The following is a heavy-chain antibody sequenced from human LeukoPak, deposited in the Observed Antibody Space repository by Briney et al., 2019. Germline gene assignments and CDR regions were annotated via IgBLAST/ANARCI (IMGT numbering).Heavy chain of an antibody. CDR3: ARGRFAGPFDY. J-gene: IGHJ4*02. V-gene: IGHV4-34*01. D-gene: IGHD3-10*01. CDR1: GGSCSGYY. Sequence: SETLSLTCAVYGGSCSGYYWSWIRQPPGKGLEWIGEINHSGSTNYNPSLKSRVTISVDTSKNQFSLKLSSVTAADTAVYYCARGRFAGPFDYWGQGTLVTVSS. CDR2: INHSGST.